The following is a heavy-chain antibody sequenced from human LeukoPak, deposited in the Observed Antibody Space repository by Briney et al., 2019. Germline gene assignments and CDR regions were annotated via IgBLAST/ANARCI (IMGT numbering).Heavy chain of an antibody. CDR2: ISSSSSYI. D-gene: IGHD6-13*01. Sequence: GGSLRLSCTASGFTFSSYSMNWVRQAPGKGLEWVSSISSSSSYIYYADSVKGRFTISRDNAKNSLYLQMNSLRAEDTAVYYCARVPYSSSWNEKGAFDIWGQGTMVTVSS. V-gene: IGHV3-21*01. CDR3: ARVPYSSSWNEKGAFDI. CDR1: GFTFSSYS. J-gene: IGHJ3*02.